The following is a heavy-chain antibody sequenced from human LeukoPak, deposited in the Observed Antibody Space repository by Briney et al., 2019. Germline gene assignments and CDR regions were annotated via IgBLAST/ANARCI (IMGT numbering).Heavy chain of an antibody. J-gene: IGHJ4*02. V-gene: IGHV3-15*01. CDR2: IKSKTDGGTT. Sequence: GGSLRLSCAASGFTFSNAWMSWVRQAPGKGLEWVCRIKSKTDGGTTDYAAPVKGRFTISRDDSKNTLYLQMNSLKTEDTAVYYCTTEGPIVVVPAAILGYGYWGQGTLVTVSS. CDR1: GFTFSNAW. D-gene: IGHD2-2*01. CDR3: TTEGPIVVVPAAILGYGY.